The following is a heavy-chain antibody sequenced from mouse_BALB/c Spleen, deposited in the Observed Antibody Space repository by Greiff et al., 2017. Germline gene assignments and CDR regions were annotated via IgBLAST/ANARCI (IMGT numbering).Heavy chain of an antibody. J-gene: IGHJ4*01. Sequence: QVQLQQSGAELARPGASVKLSCKASGYTFTDYYINWVKQRTGQGLEWIGEIYPGSGNTYYNEKFKGKATLTAYKSSSTAYMQSSSLTSEDSAVYFCAREATMITTDYWGQGTSVTVSS. CDR3: AREATMITTDY. CDR2: IYPGSGNT. V-gene: IGHV1-77*01. CDR1: GYTFTDYY. D-gene: IGHD2-4*01.